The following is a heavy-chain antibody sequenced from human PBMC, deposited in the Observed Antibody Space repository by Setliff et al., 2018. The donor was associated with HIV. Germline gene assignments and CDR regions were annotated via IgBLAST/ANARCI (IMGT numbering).Heavy chain of an antibody. CDR2: MSHSGST. CDR3: GRGPHIVGAPWAVIDY. J-gene: IGHJ4*02. CDR1: GGSISSGTYY. D-gene: IGHD1-26*01. Sequence: SETLSLTCTVSGGSISSGTYYWGWIRQPPGKGLEWIGSMSHSGSTLYNPSLKSRVALSIDTFKSQISLNMTSLTTADTAIYYCGRGPHIVGAPWAVIDYWAQGKPVTVS. V-gene: IGHV4-39*07.